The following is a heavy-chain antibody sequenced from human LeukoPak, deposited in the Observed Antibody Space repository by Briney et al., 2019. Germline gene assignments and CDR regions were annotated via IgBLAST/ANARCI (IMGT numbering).Heavy chain of an antibody. Sequence: SDTLSLTCTVSGGSIDIYYWNWIRQPAGKGLEWIGRIHTSGSTNYNSSLKSRVTMSVDTSKNQFSLKMNSVTAAGTAVYYCARDPGKERFGVVFDYWGQGTLVTVSS. V-gene: IGHV4-4*07. CDR1: GGSIDIYY. CDR3: ARDPGKERFGVVFDY. J-gene: IGHJ4*02. CDR2: IHTSGST. D-gene: IGHD3-10*01.